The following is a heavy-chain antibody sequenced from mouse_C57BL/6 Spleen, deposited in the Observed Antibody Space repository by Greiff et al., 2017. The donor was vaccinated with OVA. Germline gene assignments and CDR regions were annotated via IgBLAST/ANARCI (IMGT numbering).Heavy chain of an antibody. V-gene: IGHV2-9*01. CDR3: AKHDGSSHPSYAMDY. D-gene: IGHD1-1*01. CDR1: GFSLTSYG. Sequence: VKPQESGPGLVAPSQSLSITCPVSGFSLTSYGVDWVRQPPGKGLEWLGVIWGGGSTNYNSALMYRLSISKYNYESQVFLKMNSLQTDDTAMYYCAKHDGSSHPSYAMDYWGQGTSVTVSS. CDR2: IWGGGST. J-gene: IGHJ4*01.